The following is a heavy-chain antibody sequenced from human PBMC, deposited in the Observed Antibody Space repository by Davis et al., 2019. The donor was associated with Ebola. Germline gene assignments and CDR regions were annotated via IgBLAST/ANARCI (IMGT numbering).Heavy chain of an antibody. J-gene: IGHJ4*02. CDR2: IFGSAAET. CDR1: GITFRTHS. D-gene: IGHD6-19*01. CDR3: AKDVRPDSGWDIDY. V-gene: IGHV3-23*01. Sequence: GESLKIPCAAPGITFRTHSMNWNRQAPGKGLEWVAAIFGSAAETFYADSVRGRFTISRDNSKDTLYLHMNSLRSDDTAIYYCAKDVRPDSGWDIDYWGQGTLVTVSS.